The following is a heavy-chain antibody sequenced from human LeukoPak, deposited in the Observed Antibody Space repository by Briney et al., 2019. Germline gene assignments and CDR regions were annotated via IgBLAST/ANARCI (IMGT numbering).Heavy chain of an antibody. V-gene: IGHV5-51*01. D-gene: IGHD6-19*01. J-gene: IGHJ4*02. CDR1: GYIFTKYG. CDR3: ARSYSSGWYVGFDY. CDR2: IYPGDSDT. Sequence: KVSCKASGYIFTKYGISWVRQAPGQGLEWMGIIYPGDSDTRYSPSFQGQVTISADKSISTAYLQWSSLKASDTAMYYCARSYSSGWYVGFDYWGQGTLVTVSS.